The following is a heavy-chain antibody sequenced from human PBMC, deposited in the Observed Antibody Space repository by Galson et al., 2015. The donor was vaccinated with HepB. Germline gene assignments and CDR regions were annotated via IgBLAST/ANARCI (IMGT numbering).Heavy chain of an antibody. CDR1: GGSIRSSSYY. J-gene: IGHJ3*02. CDR3: ARRVGSGSHRAFDI. Sequence: LSLTCTVSGGSIRSSSYYWGWLRQPPGKGLEWIGSIYYSGSTYYKPSLKSRVTISVDTSKNQFSLKLSSVTAADTAVYYCARRVGSGSHRAFDIWGQGTMVTVSS. V-gene: IGHV4-39*07. D-gene: IGHD1-26*01. CDR2: IYYSGST.